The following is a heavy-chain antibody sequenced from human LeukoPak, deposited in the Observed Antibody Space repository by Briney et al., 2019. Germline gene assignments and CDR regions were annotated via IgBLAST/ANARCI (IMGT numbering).Heavy chain of an antibody. CDR3: VRGLSGVSSWYFDL. J-gene: IGHJ2*01. D-gene: IGHD7-27*01. CDR2: ISGSGGST. Sequence: PGGSLRLSCAASGFTFSSYAMSWVRQAPGKGLEWVSAISGSGGSTYYADSVKGRFTISRDNSKNTPYLQMNSLRAEDTAVYYCVRGLSGVSSWYFDLWGRGTLISVSS. V-gene: IGHV3-23*01. CDR1: GFTFSSYA.